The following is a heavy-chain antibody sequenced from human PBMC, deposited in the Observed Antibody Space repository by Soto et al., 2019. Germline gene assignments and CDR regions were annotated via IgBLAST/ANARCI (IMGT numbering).Heavy chain of an antibody. J-gene: IGHJ4*02. D-gene: IGHD6-13*01. Sequence: GASVKVSFKASGYTFTSYAMNWVRQAPGQGLGWMGWINTHTGNPTYAQGFTGRFVFSLDTSFSTAHLPLCSLKAEDTTLYLCARPGYSSSNRLDYWGQETLVTVSS. CDR2: INTHTGNP. CDR1: GYTFTSYA. V-gene: IGHV7-4-1*01. CDR3: ARPGYSSSNRLDY.